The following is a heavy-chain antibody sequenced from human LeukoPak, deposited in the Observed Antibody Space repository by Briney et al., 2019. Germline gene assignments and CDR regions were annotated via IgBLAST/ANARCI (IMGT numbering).Heavy chain of an antibody. J-gene: IGHJ4*02. CDR3: ARLAMTWIQLWYRIAAAENTDY. CDR2: IKQDGSEK. CDR1: GFTFSSYW. V-gene: IGHV3-7*01. Sequence: GGSLRLSCAASGFTFSSYWMSWVRQAPGKGLEWVANIKQDGSEKYYVDSVKGRFTISRDNAKSSLYLQMNSLRAEDTAVYYCARLAMTWIQLWYRIAAAENTDYWGQGTLVTVSS. D-gene: IGHD5-18*01.